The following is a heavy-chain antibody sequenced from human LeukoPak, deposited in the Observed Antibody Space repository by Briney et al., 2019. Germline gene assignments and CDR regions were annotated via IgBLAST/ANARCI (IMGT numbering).Heavy chain of an antibody. V-gene: IGHV3-7*01. J-gene: IGHJ4*02. CDR2: IKPDGTEK. D-gene: IGHD1-26*01. CDR1: GFTFSKSW. CDR3: AKDKSRGSGSYASPRFFDY. Sequence: PGGSLRLSCAASGFTFSKSWMSWARQAPGKGLECVANIKPDGTEKYYVDSVKGRFTTSRDNAKNSLYLQMNSLRAEDTAVYYCAKDKSRGSGSYASPRFFDYWGQGTLVTVSS.